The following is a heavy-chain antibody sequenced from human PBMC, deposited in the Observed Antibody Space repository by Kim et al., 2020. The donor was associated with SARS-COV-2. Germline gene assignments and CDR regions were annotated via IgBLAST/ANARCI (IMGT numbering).Heavy chain of an antibody. CDR2: IIPIFGTA. J-gene: IGHJ6*02. CDR1: GGTFSSYA. D-gene: IGHD1-26*01. Sequence: SVKVSCKASGGTFSSYAISWVRQAPGQGLEWMGGIIPIFGTANYAQKFQGRVTITADESTSTAYMELSSLRSEDTAVYYCAGLVGATMYYGMDVWGQGTTVTVSS. CDR3: AGLVGATMYYGMDV. V-gene: IGHV1-69*13.